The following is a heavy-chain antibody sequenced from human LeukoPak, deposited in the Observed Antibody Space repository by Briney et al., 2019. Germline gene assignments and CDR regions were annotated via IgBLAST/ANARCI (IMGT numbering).Heavy chain of an antibody. CDR2: ISSSSSYI. CDR3: ARDLGGEVVTAITDY. D-gene: IGHD2-21*02. V-gene: IGHV3-21*01. J-gene: IGHJ4*02. Sequence: PGGSLRLSCAASGFTFSSYNMNWVRQAPGKGLEWVSSISSSSSYIYYADSVKGRFTISRDNAKNSLYLQMNSLRAEDTAVYYCARDLGGEVVTAITDYWGQGTLVTVSS. CDR1: GFTFSSYN.